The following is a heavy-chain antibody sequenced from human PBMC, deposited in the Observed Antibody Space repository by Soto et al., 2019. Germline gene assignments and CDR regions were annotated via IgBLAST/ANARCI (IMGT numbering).Heavy chain of an antibody. CDR1: GYSFTSYW. CDR3: ARHFQDRGDCTTVVCYLAGEWFDP. Sequence: GESLKISCKGSGYSFTSYWIGWVRQVPGKGLEWMGIIYPGDSDTRYSPSFQGQVTISADKSISTAYLQWSSLKASDRALYYCARHFQDRGDCTTVVCYLAGEWFDPWGQGTLVTVSA. D-gene: IGHD2-8*01. V-gene: IGHV5-51*01. CDR2: IYPGDSDT. J-gene: IGHJ5*02.